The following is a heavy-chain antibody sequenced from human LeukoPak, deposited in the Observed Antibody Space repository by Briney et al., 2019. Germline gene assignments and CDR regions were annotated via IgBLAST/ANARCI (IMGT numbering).Heavy chain of an antibody. V-gene: IGHV3-23*01. J-gene: IGHJ4*02. D-gene: IGHD3-16*01. CDR1: GFTFSNYV. CDR3: AKVGEETHYDYVWGSYPSDY. CDR2: VFGSGGST. Sequence: GGSLRLSCAASGFTFSNYVMNWVRQAPGKGLEWVSSVFGSGGSTYYADSVKGRFTISRDNSKNTLYLQMNSLRAEDTAVYYCAKVGEETHYDYVWGSYPSDYWGQGTLVTVSS.